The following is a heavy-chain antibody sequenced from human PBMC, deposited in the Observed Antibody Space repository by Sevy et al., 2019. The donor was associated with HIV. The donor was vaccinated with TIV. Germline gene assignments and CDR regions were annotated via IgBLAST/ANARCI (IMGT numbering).Heavy chain of an antibody. CDR1: GFIFSNYS. CDR2: ISSSSSTI. V-gene: IGHV3-48*02. J-gene: IGHJ4*01. D-gene: IGHD5-18*01. Sequence: GGSLRLSCAASGFIFSNYSMNWVRQAPGKGLEWISYISSSSSTIYYADSVKGRFTISRDNAKNSLFLQMNSLRNEDTAVYYCARDRGYSFGYIDYWGQGTLVTVSS. CDR3: ARDRGYSFGYIDY.